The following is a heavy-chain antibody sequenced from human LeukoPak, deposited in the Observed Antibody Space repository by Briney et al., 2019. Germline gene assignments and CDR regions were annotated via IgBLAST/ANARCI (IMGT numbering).Heavy chain of an antibody. CDR1: GFTVSSLA. J-gene: IGHJ4*02. CDR3: ARVEGTAMAYFDY. Sequence: GGSLRLSCAASGFTVSSLAMHWVRQAPGKGLEWVSYISSSSSTIYYADSVKGRFTISRDNAKNSLYLQMNSLRAEDTAVYYCARVEGTAMAYFDYWGQGTLVTVSS. CDR2: ISSSSSTI. D-gene: IGHD5-18*01. V-gene: IGHV3-48*04.